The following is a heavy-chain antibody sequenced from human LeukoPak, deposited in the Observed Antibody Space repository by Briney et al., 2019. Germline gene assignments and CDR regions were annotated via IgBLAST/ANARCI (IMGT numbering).Heavy chain of an antibody. CDR3: TSDAPAGGKLDC. V-gene: IGHV3-66*01. Sequence: GGSLRLSCAASGVTVSNNFMNWVRQAPGKGLEWVSVIFDVGNTYYADSVKDRFTISTDNSKNTLYLQMNSSRVEDTAVYYCTSDAPAGGKLDCWGQGTLVTVSP. CDR2: IFDVGNT. J-gene: IGHJ4*02. CDR1: GVTVSNNF. D-gene: IGHD4-23*01.